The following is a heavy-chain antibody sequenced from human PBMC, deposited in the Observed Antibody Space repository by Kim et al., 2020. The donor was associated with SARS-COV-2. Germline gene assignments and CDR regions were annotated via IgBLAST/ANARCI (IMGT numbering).Heavy chain of an antibody. CDR3: ARGTGSYFTYWGY. J-gene: IGHJ4*02. D-gene: IGHD3-10*01. V-gene: IGHV3-30-3*01. CDR2: ISYDGSNK. CDR1: GFTFSSYA. Sequence: GGSLRLSCAASGFTFSSYAMPWVRQAPGKGLEWVAVISYDGSNKYYADSVKGRFTISRDNSKNTLYLQMNSLRAEDTAVYYCARGTGSYFTYWGYWGQGTLVTVSS.